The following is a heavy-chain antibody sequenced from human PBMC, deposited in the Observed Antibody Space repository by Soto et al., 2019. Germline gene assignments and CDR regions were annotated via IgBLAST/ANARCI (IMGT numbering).Heavy chain of an antibody. CDR3: ARLFEVSSYYGMAV. J-gene: IGHJ6*02. D-gene: IGHD3-3*01. Sequence: PSETLSLTCTVSGGSISSYYWSWIRQPPGKGLEWIGYIYYSGSTNYNPSLKSRVTISVDTSKNQFSLKLSSVTAADTAVYYCARLFEVSSYYGMAVRGQGTTVSVS. CDR1: GGSISSYY. CDR2: IYYSGST. V-gene: IGHV4-59*01.